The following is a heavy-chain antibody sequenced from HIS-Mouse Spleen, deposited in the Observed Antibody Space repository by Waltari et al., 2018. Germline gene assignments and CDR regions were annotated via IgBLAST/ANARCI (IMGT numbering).Heavy chain of an antibody. Sequence: QLQLQESGPGLVKPSETLSLTCTVSRGSISSSSYYWGWIRQPPGKGLGWIGSIYSSGSTYDTPSLKSRVTLSVQTSKTQFSLKMSVVTAADTAVYYCARHNLNYWYFDLWGRGTLVTVSS. CDR3: ARHNLNYWYFDL. V-gene: IGHV4-39*01. CDR2: IYSSGST. CDR1: RGSISSSSYY. J-gene: IGHJ2*01.